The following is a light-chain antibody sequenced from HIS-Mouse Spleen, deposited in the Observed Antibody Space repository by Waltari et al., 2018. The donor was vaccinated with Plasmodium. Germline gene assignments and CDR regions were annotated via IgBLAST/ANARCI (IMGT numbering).Light chain of an antibody. J-gene: IGLJ2*01. V-gene: IGLV2-11*01. CDR2: DVS. Sequence: QSALTQPRSVSGSPGQPVTIPCTGTSSDVGGYNYVPWYQQHPGKAPNLMIYDVSKRPSGVPDRFSGSKSGNTASLTISGLQAEDEADYYCCSYAGSYTWVFGGGTKLTVL. CDR1: SSDVGGYNY. CDR3: CSYAGSYTWV.